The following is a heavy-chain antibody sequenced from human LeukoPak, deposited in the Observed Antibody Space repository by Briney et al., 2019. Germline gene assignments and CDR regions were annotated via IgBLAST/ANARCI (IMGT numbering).Heavy chain of an antibody. CDR3: AKDQVMRYFELSMDV. CDR2: IPYDGSNK. V-gene: IGHV3-30*18. CDR1: GFTFSSYG. Sequence: GGSLRLSCAASGFTFSSYGMHWVRQAPGKGLEWVAVIPYDGSNKYYADSVKGRFTISRDNSKNTLYLQMNSLRAEDTAVYYCAKDQVMRYFELSMDVWGKGTTVTVSS. J-gene: IGHJ6*04. D-gene: IGHD3-9*01.